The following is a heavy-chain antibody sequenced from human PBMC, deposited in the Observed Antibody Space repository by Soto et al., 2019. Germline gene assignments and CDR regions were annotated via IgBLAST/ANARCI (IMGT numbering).Heavy chain of an antibody. J-gene: IGHJ6*02. CDR2: INPSGGST. Sequence: ASVKVSCKASGYTFTSYYMHWVRQAPGQGLEWMGIINPSGGSTSYAQKFQGRVTMTRDTSTSTVYMELSSLRSEDTAVYYCARDQNPPYYDFWSGYYSAGMDVWGRGTTVTVSS. D-gene: IGHD3-3*01. V-gene: IGHV1-46*01. CDR3: ARDQNPPYYDFWSGYYSAGMDV. CDR1: GYTFTSYY.